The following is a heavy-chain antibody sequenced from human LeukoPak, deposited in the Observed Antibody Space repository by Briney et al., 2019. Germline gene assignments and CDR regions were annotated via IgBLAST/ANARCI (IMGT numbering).Heavy chain of an antibody. V-gene: IGHV3-33*01. CDR3: VREKSGYTNGWYLFDY. Sequence: GGSLRLSCEASGFILSTYGMHWVRQAPGKGLEWVAVIWYDGSNKYYADSVKGRFTISRDNSKNTLYLQMSSLRAEDTAVYYCVREKSGYTNGWYLFDYWGQGTLVTVSS. J-gene: IGHJ4*02. CDR2: IWYDGSNK. D-gene: IGHD6-19*01. CDR1: GFILSTYG.